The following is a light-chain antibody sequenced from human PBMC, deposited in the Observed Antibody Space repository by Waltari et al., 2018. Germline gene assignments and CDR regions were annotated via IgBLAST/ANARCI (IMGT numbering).Light chain of an antibody. V-gene: IGKV3-15*01. CDR3: QQCHDWPPYT. CDR1: QSIGDN. Sequence: EIVMTQSPATLSVSPGERATLYCRASQSIGDNLAWYQQKPGQAPRLLIFSASKRIPGIPERFRGSGSGTEFTLTISSLQSEDFAVYYCQQCHDWPPYTFGQGTKLEI. CDR2: SAS. J-gene: IGKJ2*01.